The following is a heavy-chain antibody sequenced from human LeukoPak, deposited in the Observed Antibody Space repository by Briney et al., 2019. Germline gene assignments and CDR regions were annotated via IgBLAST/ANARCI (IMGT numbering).Heavy chain of an antibody. CDR1: GYTFTIYT. V-gene: IGHV1-18*01. CDR2: ISAYNANT. CDR3: ARNSTTGAMDY. Sequence: GASVTVSFKPSGYTFTIYTISWVRQAPGQGLEWMGWISAYNANTAYTQQLQGRVTMTTDTSTSTVYMELRSLRSDDTAVYYCARNSTTGAMDYWGQGTLVTVSS. J-gene: IGHJ4*02. D-gene: IGHD2-8*01.